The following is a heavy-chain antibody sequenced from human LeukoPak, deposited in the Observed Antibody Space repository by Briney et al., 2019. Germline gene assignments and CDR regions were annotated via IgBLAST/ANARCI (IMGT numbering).Heavy chain of an antibody. Sequence: ASVKVSCKASGGTFSSYAISWVRQAPGQGLEWMGRIIPIFGTANYAQKFQGRVTITTDESTSTAYMELSSLRSEDTAVYYCVRDQCSGGSCYSYYFDYWGQGTLVTVSS. D-gene: IGHD2-15*01. J-gene: IGHJ4*02. V-gene: IGHV1-69*05. CDR2: IIPIFGTA. CDR3: VRDQCSGGSCYSYYFDY. CDR1: GGTFSSYA.